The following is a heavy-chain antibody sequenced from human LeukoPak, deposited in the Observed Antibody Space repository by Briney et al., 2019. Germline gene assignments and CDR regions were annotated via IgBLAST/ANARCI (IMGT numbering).Heavy chain of an antibody. CDR1: GFTFSSYA. CDR2: VGRSGVDT. V-gene: IGHV3-23*01. J-gene: IGHJ4*02. CDR3: VKHSGGVYGNSDS. Sequence: GGSLRLSCVASGFTFSSYAVSWFRQAPGKGLEWVSTVGRSGVDTYYADSVRGRFAISKDSSKNTLQMNSLSAEDTAIYYCVKHSGGVYGNSDSWGQGILVTVSS. D-gene: IGHD1-1*01.